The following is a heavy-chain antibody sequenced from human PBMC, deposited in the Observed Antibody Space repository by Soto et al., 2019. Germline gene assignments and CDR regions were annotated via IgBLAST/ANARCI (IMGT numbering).Heavy chain of an antibody. Sequence: QVQLQQWGAGLLKPSETLSLTCDVSGGSFSSYYWSWIRQPPGKGLEYIGEINSSGSTNYNPSLRSRVTISVDTSKKQFSLRLSSVTAADTAVYYCARVRTGGLNGLDVWGQGTPVTVSS. J-gene: IGHJ6*02. CDR1: GGSFSSYY. CDR3: ARVRTGGLNGLDV. CDR2: INSSGST. D-gene: IGHD2-8*02. V-gene: IGHV4-34*01.